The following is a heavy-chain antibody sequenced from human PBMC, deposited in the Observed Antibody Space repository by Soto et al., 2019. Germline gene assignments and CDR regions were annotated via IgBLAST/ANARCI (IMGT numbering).Heavy chain of an antibody. CDR1: GFAFSNAW. Sequence: GGSLRLSCAASGFAFSNAWMSWVRQAPGKGLEWVGRIKSKTDGGTTDYAAPVKGRFTIPRDDSKNTLYLQMNSLKTEDTAVYYCTTVSMITFGGSVFDYWGQGTLVTVSS. J-gene: IGHJ4*02. D-gene: IGHD3-16*01. CDR3: TTVSMITFGGSVFDY. V-gene: IGHV3-15*01. CDR2: IKSKTDGGTT.